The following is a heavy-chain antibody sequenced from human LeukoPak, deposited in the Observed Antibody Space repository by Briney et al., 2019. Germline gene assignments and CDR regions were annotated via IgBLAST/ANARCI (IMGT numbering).Heavy chain of an antibody. CDR1: GFTLSSYW. D-gene: IGHD2-21*02. CDR3: ARDSVVVTALYDY. Sequence: PGGSLRLSCAAPGFTLSSYWMRWVRQAPGKGRGWVANIKQDGSEKYYVDSVKGQFTISRDNAKNVLYLQMNSLSAEDTAVYYCARDSVVVTALYDYWGQGTLVSVSS. V-gene: IGHV3-7*01. J-gene: IGHJ4*02. CDR2: IKQDGSEK.